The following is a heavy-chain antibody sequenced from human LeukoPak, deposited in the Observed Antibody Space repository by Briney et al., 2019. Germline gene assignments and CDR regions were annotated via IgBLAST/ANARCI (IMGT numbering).Heavy chain of an antibody. V-gene: IGHV3-33*08. Sequence: GGSLRLSCAASGFTFDDYGMHWVRQALGKGLEWVAAIWYDGSNKYYTDSVKGRFTISRDNSKNTLYLQMNSLRAEDTAVYYCARDLSQPLRGFDYWGQGTLVTVSS. CDR2: IWYDGSNK. D-gene: IGHD5-12*01. CDR1: GFTFDDYG. J-gene: IGHJ4*02. CDR3: ARDLSQPLRGFDY.